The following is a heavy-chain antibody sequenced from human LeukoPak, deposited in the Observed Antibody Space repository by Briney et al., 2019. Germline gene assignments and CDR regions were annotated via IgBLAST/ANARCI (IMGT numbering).Heavy chain of an antibody. CDR3: TRDLMDYDVSTGLHHYYMDV. Sequence: GGSLRLSCAASGFTVSSNYMSWVRQAPGKGLEWVSVIYSGGSTYYADSVKGRFTISRDNAKNTLYLQMNTLRVEDTAVYYCTRDLMDYDVSTGLHHYYMDVWGQGTTVTVSS. D-gene: IGHD3-9*01. CDR2: IYSGGST. J-gene: IGHJ6*02. V-gene: IGHV3-53*01. CDR1: GFTVSSNY.